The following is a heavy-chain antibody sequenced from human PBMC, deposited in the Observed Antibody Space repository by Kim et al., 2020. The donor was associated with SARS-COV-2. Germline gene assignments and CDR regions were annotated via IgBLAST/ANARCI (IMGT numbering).Heavy chain of an antibody. CDR1: GGSISSYY. CDR3: ARDAPPGHKSTGDNAFDI. V-gene: IGHV4-59*01. CDR2: IYYSGST. J-gene: IGHJ3*02. D-gene: IGHD3-9*01. Sequence: SETLSLTCTVSGGSISSYYWSWIRQPPGKGLEWIGYIYYSGSTNYNPSLKSRVTISVDTSKNQFSLKLSSVTAADTAVYYCARDAPPGHKSTGDNAFDIWGQGTMVNVSS.